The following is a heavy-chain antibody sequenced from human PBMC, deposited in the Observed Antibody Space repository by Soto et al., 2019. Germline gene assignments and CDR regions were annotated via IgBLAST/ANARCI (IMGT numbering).Heavy chain of an antibody. CDR1: AFTVSSNY. CDR2: IYSGGST. Sequence: GGSLRLSCAASAFTVSSNYMSWVRQAPGKGLEWVSVIYSGGSTYYADSVKGRFTISRDNSKNTLYLQMNSLRAEDPAVYYCASDRWITGTTDRYYYYGMAVWGRGSTVTGSS. J-gene: IGHJ6*01. V-gene: IGHV3-53*01. D-gene: IGHD1-7*01. CDR3: ASDRWITGTTDRYYYYGMAV.